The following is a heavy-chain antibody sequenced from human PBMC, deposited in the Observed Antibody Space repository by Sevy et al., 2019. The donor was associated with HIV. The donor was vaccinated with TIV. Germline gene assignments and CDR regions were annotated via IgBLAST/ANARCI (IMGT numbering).Heavy chain of an antibody. J-gene: IGHJ5*02. CDR3: ARVTAMYWFDP. V-gene: IGHV4-59*01. Sequence: SETLSLTCTVSAGSISSYYWSWIRQPPGKGLEWIGYIYYSGSTNYNPSLRSRVTISVDTSKNQYSLKLSSVTAADTAVYYCARVTAMYWFDPWGQGTLVTVSS. CDR1: AGSISSYY. CDR2: IYYSGST. D-gene: IGHD5-18*01.